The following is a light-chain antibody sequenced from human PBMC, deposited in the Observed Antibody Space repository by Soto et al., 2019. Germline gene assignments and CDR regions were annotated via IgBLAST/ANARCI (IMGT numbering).Light chain of an antibody. J-gene: IGLJ3*02. CDR2: TDH. CDR1: STNIGINT. CDR3: AAWDDGLNAWV. Sequence: QSVLTQPPSASGTPGQRVIISCSGSSTNIGINTANWYQQLPGTAPKLLIYTDHQRPSGVPDRFSGSKSGTSASLAISGLQSDDEADYYCAAWDDGLNAWVFGGGTQLTVL. V-gene: IGLV1-44*01.